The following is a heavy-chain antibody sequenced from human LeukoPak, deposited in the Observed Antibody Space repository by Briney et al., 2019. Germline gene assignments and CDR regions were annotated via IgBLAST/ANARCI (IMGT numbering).Heavy chain of an antibody. V-gene: IGHV4-34*01. CDR3: ARGSGPEYCSSTSCHFDF. CDR1: GGSFSGYY. Sequence: SETLSLTCAVYGGSFSGYYWSWIRQPPGKGLEWIGEINHSGSTNYNPSLKSRVTISVDTSKNQFSLKLSSVTAADTAVYYCARGSGPEYCSSTSCHFDFWGQGTLVTVSS. CDR2: INHSGST. J-gene: IGHJ4*02. D-gene: IGHD2-2*01.